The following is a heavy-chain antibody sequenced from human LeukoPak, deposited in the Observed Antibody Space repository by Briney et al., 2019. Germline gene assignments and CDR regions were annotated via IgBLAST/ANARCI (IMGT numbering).Heavy chain of an antibody. CDR1: GGTFSSYA. J-gene: IGHJ4*02. D-gene: IGHD1-20*01. CDR2: IIPILGIA. V-gene: IGHV1-69*04. CDR3: ARILYNWNPKYDY. Sequence: ASVTVSCKASGGTFSSYAISWVRQAPGQGREWMGRIIPILGIANYAQKFQGRVMITADKSTSTAYMELRSLRSDDTAVYYCARILYNWNPKYDYWGQGTLVTVSS.